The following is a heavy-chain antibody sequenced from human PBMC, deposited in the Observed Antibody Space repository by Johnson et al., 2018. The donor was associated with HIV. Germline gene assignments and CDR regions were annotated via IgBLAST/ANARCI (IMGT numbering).Heavy chain of an antibody. D-gene: IGHD6-19*01. CDR3: ARDWGLYSSGWYVDAFDI. J-gene: IGHJ3*02. V-gene: IGHV3-53*01. CDR1: GFTVSSNY. Sequence: VQLVESGGGLIQPGGSLRLSCAASGFTVSSNYMSWVRQAPGKGLEWVSVIYSGGKTYYADSVKGRFTISRDNSKNSLYLQMNSLRAEDTAVYYCARDWGLYSSGWYVDAFDIWGQGTMVTVSS. CDR2: IYSGGKT.